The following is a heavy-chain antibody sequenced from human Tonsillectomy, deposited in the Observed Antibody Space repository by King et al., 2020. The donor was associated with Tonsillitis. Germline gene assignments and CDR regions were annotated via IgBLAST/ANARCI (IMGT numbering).Heavy chain of an antibody. Sequence: QLVQSGPGLVKPSETLSLTCTVSGGSISSYYWSWIRQPPGKGLEWIGYIYYSGSTNYNPSLTSRVTISVDTSKNQFSLKLSSVTAADTAVYYCAVGGYYGSGIFWDFDYWGQGTLVTVSS. CDR3: AVGGYYGSGIFWDFDY. CDR2: IYYSGST. V-gene: IGHV4-59*01. CDR1: GGSISSYY. D-gene: IGHD3-10*01. J-gene: IGHJ4*02.